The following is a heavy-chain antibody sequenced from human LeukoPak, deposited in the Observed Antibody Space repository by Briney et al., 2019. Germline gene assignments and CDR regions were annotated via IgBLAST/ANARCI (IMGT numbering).Heavy chain of an antibody. Sequence: SVKVSCKAYGGTFSSYTISWVRQAPGQGLEWMGRIIPILGIANYAQKFQGRVTITADKSTSTAYMELSSLRSEETAEYYCVRDGVIAAGIVGNWFDAWGQGPLVTVSS. CDR2: IIPILGIA. V-gene: IGHV1-69*04. CDR3: VRDGVIAAGIVGNWFDA. D-gene: IGHD6-6*01. J-gene: IGHJ5*02. CDR1: GGTFSSYT.